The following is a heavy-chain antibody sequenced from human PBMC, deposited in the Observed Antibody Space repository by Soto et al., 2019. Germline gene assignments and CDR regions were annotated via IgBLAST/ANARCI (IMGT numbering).Heavy chain of an antibody. CDR2: ISGSGGST. J-gene: IGHJ4*02. Sequence: EVQLLESGGGLVQPGGSLRLSCAASGFTFSSYAMSWVRQAPGKGLEWVSAISGSGGSTYYADSVKGRFTISRDNSKNTLYLQMNSLRAEDMGVYYCANPVVVAATLSYWGQGTLVTVSS. D-gene: IGHD2-15*01. CDR3: ANPVVVAATLSY. V-gene: IGHV3-23*01. CDR1: GFTFSSYA.